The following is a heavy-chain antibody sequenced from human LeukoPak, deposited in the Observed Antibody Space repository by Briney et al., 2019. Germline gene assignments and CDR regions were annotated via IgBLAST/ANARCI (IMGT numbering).Heavy chain of an antibody. CDR2: INHSGRN. CDR1: GGSLSGYY. J-gene: IGHJ4*02. D-gene: IGHD1-26*01. V-gene: IGHV4-34*01. Sequence: SETLSLTCAVSGGSLSGYYWSWIRQPPGKGPEWIGEINHSGRNTYNTSFKRRVTLSVDTAKNQFSLRLSSVTAADTAVYYCARRLAGATYFDYWGQGTLVTVSS. CDR3: ARRLAGATYFDY.